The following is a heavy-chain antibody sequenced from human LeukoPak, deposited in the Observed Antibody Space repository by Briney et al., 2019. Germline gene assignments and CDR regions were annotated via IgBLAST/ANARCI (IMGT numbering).Heavy chain of an antibody. CDR2: IYTSGST. V-gene: IGHV4-4*07. CDR3: ARVNHYYYYMDV. Sequence: PSETLSLTCTVSGGSISSYYWSWIQQPAGKGLEWIGRIYTSGSTNYNPSLKRRVTMSVDTSKNQFSLKLSSVTAADTAVFYCARVNHYYYYMDVWGKGTTVTVSS. CDR1: GGSISSYY. J-gene: IGHJ6*03.